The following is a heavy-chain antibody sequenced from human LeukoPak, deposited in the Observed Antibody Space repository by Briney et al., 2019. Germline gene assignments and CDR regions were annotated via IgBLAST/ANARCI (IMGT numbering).Heavy chain of an antibody. V-gene: IGHV4-30-4*08. CDR2: IYYSGST. J-gene: IGHJ4*02. D-gene: IGHD2-21*01. CDR3: ARGDYCGGDCYSDYFDY. Sequence: SQTLSLTCTVSGGSISSGDYYWSWIRQPPGKGLEWIGYIYYSGSTYYNPSLKSRVTISVDTSKNQFSLKLSSVTAADTAVHYCARGDYCGGDCYSDYFDYWGQGTLVTVSS. CDR1: GGSISSGDYY.